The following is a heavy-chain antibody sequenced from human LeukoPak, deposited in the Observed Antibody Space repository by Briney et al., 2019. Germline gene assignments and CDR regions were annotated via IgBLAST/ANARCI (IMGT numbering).Heavy chain of an antibody. CDR1: GFSFTDYP. J-gene: IGHJ4*02. CDR3: ARGATVTSPLDY. D-gene: IGHD4-17*01. V-gene: IGHV3-48*02. CDR2: ISSRSSSM. Sequence: GGSLRLSCATSGFSFTDYPMNWVRQAPGKGLEWVSYISSRSSSMSYSFSVKGRFIISRDNAKNSLYLQMNRLRDEDTAVYFCARGATVTSPLDYWGQGTLVTVSS.